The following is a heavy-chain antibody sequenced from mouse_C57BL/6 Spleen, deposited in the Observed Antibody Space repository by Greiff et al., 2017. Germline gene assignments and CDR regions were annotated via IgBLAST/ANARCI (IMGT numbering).Heavy chain of an antibody. V-gene: IGHV3-6*01. CDR1: GYSITSGYF. D-gene: IGHD3-1*01. CDR2: IRYDGSN. J-gene: IGHJ2*01. Sequence: EVQVVESGPGLVKPSPSLSLTCSVTGYSITSGYFWNWIRQFPGNILEWMGYIRYDGSNNYNPSLKKRIAITRNTSKNQLFLKLNSVTAEATATYYCARGGYVGPYFDDWGQGTTLTVSS. CDR3: ARGGYVGPYFDD.